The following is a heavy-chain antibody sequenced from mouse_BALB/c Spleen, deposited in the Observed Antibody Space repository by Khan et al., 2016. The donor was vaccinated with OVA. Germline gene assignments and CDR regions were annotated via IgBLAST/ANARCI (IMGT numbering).Heavy chain of an antibody. J-gene: IGHJ2*01. D-gene: IGHD4-1*01. Sequence: EVQLQESGPELVKPGASVKMSCKASGYIFTNYVLPWVKQKSGQGLEWIGNINPYNGGTKYNEKFKGKATMATDKSSITAYMELSSLPSEDSAFYSCARGNWQSYYFDYWGQGTTLTLSS. CDR3: ARGNWQSYYFDY. V-gene: IGHV1S136*01. CDR2: INPYNGGT. CDR1: GYIFTNYV.